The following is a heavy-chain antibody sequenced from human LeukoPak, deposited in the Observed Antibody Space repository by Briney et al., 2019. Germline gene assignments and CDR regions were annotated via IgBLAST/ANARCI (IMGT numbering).Heavy chain of an antibody. CDR1: GYAFTGYY. CDR3: AREVNGGTTSWFYP. D-gene: IGHD4-17*01. J-gene: IGHJ5*02. CDR2: INPNSGGT. Sequence: ASVKVSCKASGYAFTGYYMHWVRQAPGQGLEWMGWINPNSGGTNYAQKFQGRVTMTRDTSISTAYMELSRLRSGDTAVYDCAREVNGGTTSWFYPWGRGTLVTVSS. V-gene: IGHV1-2*02.